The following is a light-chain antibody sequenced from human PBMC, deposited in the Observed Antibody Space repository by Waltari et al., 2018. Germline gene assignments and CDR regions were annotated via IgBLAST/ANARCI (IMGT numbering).Light chain of an antibody. CDR3: QQYSNWPT. V-gene: IGKV3-15*01. CDR2: GAS. CDR1: QSMNTD. J-gene: IGKJ1*01. Sequence: EIVMTQFPATLSVSPGERATLSCRASQSMNTDLAWYRHKPGQPPRLLMYGASKRATGIPARFSGSWSGTEFTLTISSVESEDFAVYYCQQYSNWPTFGQGTKVDVK.